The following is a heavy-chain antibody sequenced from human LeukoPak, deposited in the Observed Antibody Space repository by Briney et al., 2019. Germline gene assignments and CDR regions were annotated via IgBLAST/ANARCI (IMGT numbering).Heavy chain of an antibody. V-gene: IGHV3-7*01. Sequence: GGSLRLSCAASGFSFSYYWMSWVRQAPGKGLEWVANIKQDGSEKYCVDSVKGRFTISRDNAKKSLYLQMNSLRVEDTAVYYCARDAEVGTLFGVLSRYNWFDPWGQGALVTVSS. CDR2: IKQDGSEK. CDR1: GFSFSYYW. D-gene: IGHD3-3*01. CDR3: ARDAEVGTLFGVLSRYNWFDP. J-gene: IGHJ5*02.